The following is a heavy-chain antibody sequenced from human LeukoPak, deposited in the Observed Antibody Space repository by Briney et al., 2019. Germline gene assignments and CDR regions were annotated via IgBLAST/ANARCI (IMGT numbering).Heavy chain of an antibody. J-gene: IGHJ4*02. Sequence: GRSLRLSCAASGFTFDDYATHWVRQAPGKGLEWVSGISWNSGSIGYADSVKGRFTISRDNAKNSLYLQMNSLRAEDTALYYCAKDTRHYYDSSGSNDYWGQGTLVTVSS. D-gene: IGHD3-22*01. CDR3: AKDTRHYYDSSGSNDY. CDR2: ISWNSGSI. CDR1: GFTFDDYA. V-gene: IGHV3-9*01.